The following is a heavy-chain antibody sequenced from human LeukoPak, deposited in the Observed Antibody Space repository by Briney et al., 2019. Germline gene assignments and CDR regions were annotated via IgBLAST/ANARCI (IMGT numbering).Heavy chain of an antibody. Sequence: GGSLRLSCAASGFTFSTYGMHWVRQAPGKGLEWVALISYDGTIKYYADSVTGRITISRDNSKNTLYLQMNSLRAEDTAVYYCAKVWRYGDYNYYYGMDVWGQGTPVTVSS. J-gene: IGHJ6*02. CDR2: ISYDGTIK. CDR1: GFTFSTYG. CDR3: AKVWRYGDYNYYYGMDV. D-gene: IGHD4-17*01. V-gene: IGHV3-30*18.